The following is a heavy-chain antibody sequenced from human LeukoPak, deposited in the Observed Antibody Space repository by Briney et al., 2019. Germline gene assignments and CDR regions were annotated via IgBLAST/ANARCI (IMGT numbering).Heavy chain of an antibody. CDR3: ARLDLGNHGSPYWYFDL. V-gene: IGHV4-59*08. CDR2: IYYSGST. D-gene: IGHD1-14*01. J-gene: IGHJ2*01. Sequence: PSETLSLTCTVSGGSISSYYWSWIRQPPGKGLEWIGYIYYSGSTNYNPSLKSRVTISVDTSKNQFSLKLSSVTAADTAVYYCARLDLGNHGSPYWYFDLWGRGTLVTVSS. CDR1: GGSISSYY.